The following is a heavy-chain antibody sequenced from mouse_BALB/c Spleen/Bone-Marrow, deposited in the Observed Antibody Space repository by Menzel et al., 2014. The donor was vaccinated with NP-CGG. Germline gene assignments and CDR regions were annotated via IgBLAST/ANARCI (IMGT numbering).Heavy chain of an antibody. V-gene: IGHV1S56*01. CDR3: ARGYGYDVYWNSDV. D-gene: IGHD2-2*01. CDR1: GYTFTSYD. Sequence: QVQLQQSGTALVKPGALVKISCKASGYTFTSYDINWVMQRPGQGLEWIGWIYPGDGSTKYNEKFEGKATLTADKSSSTAYMQLSSLTSENSTVYICARGYGYDVYWNSDVWGAGTTVTVSS. J-gene: IGHJ1*01. CDR2: IYPGDGST.